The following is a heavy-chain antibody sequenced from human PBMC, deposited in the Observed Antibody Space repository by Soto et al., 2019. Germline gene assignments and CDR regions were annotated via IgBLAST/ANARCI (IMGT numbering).Heavy chain of an antibody. CDR3: ARERGYRWLRSPAHLVVKGYYFDY. J-gene: IGHJ4*02. V-gene: IGHV4-30-4*08. D-gene: IGHD5-12*01. Sequence: SETLSLTCTVSGGSISSGGYCWSWIRQHPGKGLEWIGCIYNSGSTYYNPSLKRQVTISVDTSKNQFSLKLSSVTAADTAVYYCARERGYRWLRSPAHLVVKGYYFDYWGQGTLVTVSS. CDR1: GGSISSGGYC. CDR2: IYNSGST.